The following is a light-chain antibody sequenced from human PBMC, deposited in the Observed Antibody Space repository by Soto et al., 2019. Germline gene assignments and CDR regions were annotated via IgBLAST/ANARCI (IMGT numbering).Light chain of an antibody. CDR1: SSNIGTKT. CDR2: SNY. V-gene: IGLV1-44*01. J-gene: IGLJ1*01. CDR3: SAWDASLNGYV. Sequence: QSVLTQPPSASGTPGQRVTISCSGISSNIGTKTVNWYQQLPGTAPKLLIYSNYQRPSGVPDRFSGSKSGTSASLAISGLQSEDEADYYCSAWDASLNGYVFGTGTKVTVL.